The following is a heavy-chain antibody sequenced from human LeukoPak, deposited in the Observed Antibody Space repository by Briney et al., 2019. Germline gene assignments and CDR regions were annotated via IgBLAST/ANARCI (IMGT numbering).Heavy chain of an antibody. CDR3: ARDKGSTRGGMDV. V-gene: IGHV4-31*03. CDR1: GGSISSGGSY. D-gene: IGHD2-2*01. J-gene: IGHJ6*02. Sequence: SQTLSLTCTVSGGSISSGGSYWSWIRQHPGKGLEWIGYIYYSGSTYYNPSLKSRVTISVDTSKNQFSLKLSSVTAADTAVYYCARDKGSTRGGMDVWGQGTTVTVSS. CDR2: IYYSGST.